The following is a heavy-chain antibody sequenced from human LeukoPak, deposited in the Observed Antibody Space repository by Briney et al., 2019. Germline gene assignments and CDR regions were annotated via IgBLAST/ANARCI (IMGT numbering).Heavy chain of an antibody. D-gene: IGHD5-24*01. CDR3: ARTTRDGYNSLGYFDY. CDR1: GGSISSSNW. Sequence: SGTLSLTCAVSGGSISSSNWWSWVRQPPGRGLEWIGKIYHSGSTNYNPSLKSRVTISVDQSKNQFSLNLSSVTAADTAVYYCARTTRDGYNSLGYFDYWGQGTLVTVSS. J-gene: IGHJ4*02. CDR2: IYHSGST. V-gene: IGHV4-4*02.